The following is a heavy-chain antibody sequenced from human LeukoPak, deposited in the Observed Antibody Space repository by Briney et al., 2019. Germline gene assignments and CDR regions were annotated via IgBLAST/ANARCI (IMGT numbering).Heavy chain of an antibody. Sequence: SGPTLVNPTQTLTLTCTFSGFSLSTSGVGVGWIRQPPGKALEWLALIYWNDDKRYSPSLKSRLTITKDTSKNQVVLTMTNMDPVDTATYYCAHRLDYYDSSGYYYWGQGTLVTVTS. V-gene: IGHV2-5*01. CDR3: AHRLDYYDSSGYYY. J-gene: IGHJ4*02. CDR2: IYWNDDK. D-gene: IGHD3-22*01. CDR1: GFSLSTSGVG.